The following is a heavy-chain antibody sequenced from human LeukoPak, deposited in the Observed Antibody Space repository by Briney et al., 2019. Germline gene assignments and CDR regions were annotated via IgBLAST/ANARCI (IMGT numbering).Heavy chain of an antibody. J-gene: IGHJ4*02. V-gene: IGHV3-11*01. CDR2: VGSGGSTI. D-gene: IGHD4-17*01. CDR3: ARGDFGDFDDKSHDF. CDR1: GFAFSDYY. Sequence: GGSLGLSRAASGFAFSDYYMSWIRQTPGKGLEWISYVGSGGSTISYADSVKGRFTISRDNTNNSLHLHMSSLTVEDTAVYYCARGDFGDFDDKSHDFWGQGTLVTVSS.